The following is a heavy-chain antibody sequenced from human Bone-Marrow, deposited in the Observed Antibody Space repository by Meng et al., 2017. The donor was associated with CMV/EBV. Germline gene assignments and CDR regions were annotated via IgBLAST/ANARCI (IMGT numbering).Heavy chain of an antibody. D-gene: IGHD6-13*01. CDR1: GFTFSDYY. J-gene: IGHJ5*02. CDR3: ARGLVRRQQLNWFDP. V-gene: IGHV3-11*01. Sequence: GESLKISCAASGFTFSDYYMSWIRQAPGKGLEWVSYISSSGSTIYYADSVKGRFTISRDNAKNSLYLQMNSLRAEDTAVYYCARGLVRRQQLNWFDPWGQGTLVTVSS. CDR2: ISSSGSTI.